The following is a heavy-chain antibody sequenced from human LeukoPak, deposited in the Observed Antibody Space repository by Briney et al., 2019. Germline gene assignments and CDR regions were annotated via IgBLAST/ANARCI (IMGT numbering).Heavy chain of an antibody. V-gene: IGHV4-59*08. CDR2: IYKSGST. CDR3: ARLSTGPYGLGAFDI. CDR1: GGSISSYY. Sequence: ETLCHTRTVSGGSISSYYWSWIRQPPGKGLEWIGNIYKSGSTNYNPSLKSRVTMSVDTSKNQFSLRLNSVTAADTAVYYCARLSTGPYGLGAFDIWGERTIPSVSS. J-gene: IGHJ3*02. D-gene: IGHD1-1*01.